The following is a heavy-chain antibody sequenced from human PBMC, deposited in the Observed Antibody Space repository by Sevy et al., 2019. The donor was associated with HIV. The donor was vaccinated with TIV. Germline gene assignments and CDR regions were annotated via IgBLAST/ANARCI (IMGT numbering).Heavy chain of an antibody. D-gene: IGHD3-10*01. J-gene: IGHJ4*02. CDR3: VSGRAGATFSRDGSKNSRFRQVHRLRVEDTAVYYGERDSKADYNYGLEEMMAS. CDR2: INQDRSEK. V-gene: IGHV3-7*01. CDR1: GFTFSSYW. Sequence: GGSLRLSCAASGFTFSSYWMSWVRQAPGKGLEWVANINQDRSEKHYGDSVKGRVTISRDSSKNSLFLQMHSLRVEDGTKNWGVSGRAGATFSRDGSKNSRFRQVHRLRVEDTAVYYGERDSKADYNYGLEEMMASWGQGTLVTVSS.